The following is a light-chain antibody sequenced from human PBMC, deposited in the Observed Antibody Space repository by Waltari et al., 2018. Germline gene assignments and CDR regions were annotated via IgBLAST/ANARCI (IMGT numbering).Light chain of an antibody. CDR3: CSYATRDSYV. CDR2: DVS. CDR1: SSDVGGSNY. Sequence: QSALTQPASVSGSPGQSITISCTGTSSDVGGSNYVSWYQQHPGKAPKFMIYDVSKRPSGVSDRFSGSKSGNTASLTISGLQAEDEADYYCCSYATRDSYVFGTGTKVTVL. V-gene: IGLV2-14*03. J-gene: IGLJ1*01.